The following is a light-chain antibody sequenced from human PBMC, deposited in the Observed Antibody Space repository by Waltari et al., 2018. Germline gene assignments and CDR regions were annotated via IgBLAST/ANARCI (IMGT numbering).Light chain of an antibody. CDR3: QQYDSYPYT. Sequence: DIQMTQSPSTLSASAGDRVTITCRASQSISTWLAWYQQNPGKAPRLLIYKASDLENGVPSRFSGSGSGTEFTLSISSLQPDDFATYVCQQYDSYPYTFGQGTKLEI. V-gene: IGKV1-5*03. CDR1: QSISTW. J-gene: IGKJ2*01. CDR2: KAS.